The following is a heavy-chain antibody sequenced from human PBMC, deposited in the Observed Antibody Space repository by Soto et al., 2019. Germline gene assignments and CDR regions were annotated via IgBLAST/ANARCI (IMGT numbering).Heavy chain of an antibody. V-gene: IGHV3-30*04. CDR1: GFTFSSYA. J-gene: IGHJ4*02. Sequence: GGSLRLSCAASGFTFSSYAMHWVRQAPGKGLEWVAVISYDGSNKYYADSVKGRFTISRDNSKNTLYLQMNSLRAEDTAVYYCARDPSPLPSYSSSPLDYWGQGTLVTVSS. CDR2: ISYDGSNK. CDR3: ARDPSPLPSYSSSPLDY. D-gene: IGHD6-6*01.